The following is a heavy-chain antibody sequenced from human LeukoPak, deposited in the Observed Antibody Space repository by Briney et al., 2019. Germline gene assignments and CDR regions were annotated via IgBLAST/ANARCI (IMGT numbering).Heavy chain of an antibody. D-gene: IGHD4-11*01. CDR2: IFYTGST. CDR3: ARQSSTTTFDY. CDR1: GGSISSSSHY. V-gene: IGHV4-39*01. J-gene: IGHJ4*02. Sequence: SETLSLTCIVSGGSISSSSHYWAWIRQAPGKGFEWIGSIFYTGSTYYNPSLKSRVTISVDTSKNQFSLKLSSVTAADTAVYYCARQSSTTTFDYWGQGTLVTVSS.